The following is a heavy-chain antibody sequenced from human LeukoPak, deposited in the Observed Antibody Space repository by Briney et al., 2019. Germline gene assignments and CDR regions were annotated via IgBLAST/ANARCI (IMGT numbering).Heavy chain of an antibody. V-gene: IGHV3-30*02. Sequence: GGSLRLSCAASGFTFSSYGMHWVRQAPGKGLEWVAVILSDGSKEFYTDSVKGRFTISRDNSKNTLYLQMNSLRAEDTAVYYCAKVVDDNWFDPWGQGTLVTVSS. J-gene: IGHJ5*02. CDR2: ILSDGSKE. CDR3: AKVVDDNWFDP. CDR1: GFTFSSYG. D-gene: IGHD2-15*01.